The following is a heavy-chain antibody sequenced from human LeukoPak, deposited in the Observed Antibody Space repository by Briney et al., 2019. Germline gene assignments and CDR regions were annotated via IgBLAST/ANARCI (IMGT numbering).Heavy chain of an antibody. J-gene: IGHJ3*01. D-gene: IGHD4-17*01. V-gene: IGHV3-7*05. Sequence: GGSLRLSCSASGFTFSSFALSWVRQAPGKGLEWVAIIKQDGSVKAYVDSVKGRFTISRDNAKNSLYLQMNSLRAEDTAVYYCARDPTVTNLHDAFDVWGQGTMVTVSS. CDR3: ARDPTVTNLHDAFDV. CDR1: GFTFSSFA. CDR2: IKQDGSVK.